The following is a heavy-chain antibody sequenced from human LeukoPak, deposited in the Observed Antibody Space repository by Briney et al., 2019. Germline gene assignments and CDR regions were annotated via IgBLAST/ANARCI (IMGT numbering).Heavy chain of an antibody. CDR1: GFTFSSYG. Sequence: PGGSLRLSCAASGFTFSSYGMHWVRQAPGKGLEWVAFIRYDGSNKYYADSVKGRFTISRDNSKNTLYLQMNSLRAEDTAVYYCAKEVSDYYDSSGYPWGQGTLVTVSS. J-gene: IGHJ1*01. CDR2: IRYDGSNK. V-gene: IGHV3-30*02. CDR3: AKEVSDYYDSSGYP. D-gene: IGHD3-22*01.